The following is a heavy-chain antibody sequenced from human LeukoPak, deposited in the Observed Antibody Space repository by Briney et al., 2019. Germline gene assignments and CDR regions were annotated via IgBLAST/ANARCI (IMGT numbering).Heavy chain of an antibody. CDR3: IPMGDFLTGYEWPDY. Sequence: GGSLKLSCAASGFTFSGSAMHWVRQAFGKGLEWVGRIRSKPNSYATAYAASVKGRFTISRDDSKNTAYLQMNSLKTEDTAVYYCIPMGDFLTGYEWPDYWGQGTLVTVSS. V-gene: IGHV3-73*01. J-gene: IGHJ4*02. CDR1: GFTFSGSA. D-gene: IGHD3-9*01. CDR2: IRSKPNSYAT.